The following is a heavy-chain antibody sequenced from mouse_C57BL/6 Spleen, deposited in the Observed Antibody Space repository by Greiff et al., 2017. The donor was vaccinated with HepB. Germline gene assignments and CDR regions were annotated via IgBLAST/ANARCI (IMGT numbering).Heavy chain of an antibody. J-gene: IGHJ2*01. Sequence: VQLKQSGAELVRPGASVKLSCTASGFNIKDDYMHWVKQRPEQGLEWIGWIDPENGDTEYASKFQGKATITADTSSNTAYLQLSSLTSEDTAVYYCTTRRYYGSFDYWGQGTTLTVSS. D-gene: IGHD1-1*01. CDR1: GFNIKDDY. CDR3: TTRRYYGSFDY. CDR2: IDPENGDT. V-gene: IGHV14-4*01.